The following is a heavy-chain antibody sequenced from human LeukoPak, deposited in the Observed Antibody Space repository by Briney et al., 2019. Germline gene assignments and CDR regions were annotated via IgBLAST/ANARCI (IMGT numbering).Heavy chain of an antibody. CDR3: ARQAQDGTDNYFDP. CDR1: SGSISGHY. J-gene: IGHJ5*02. CDR2: IYTSGIT. V-gene: IGHV4-4*09. D-gene: IGHD1-14*01. Sequence: SETLSLTCTVSSGSISGHYWSWIRQTPGRGLEWIGNIYTSGITKYNPSLNSRVTISIDTSKNRFSLKVTSMTAADTAIYYCARQAQDGTDNYFDPWGRGILVTVSS.